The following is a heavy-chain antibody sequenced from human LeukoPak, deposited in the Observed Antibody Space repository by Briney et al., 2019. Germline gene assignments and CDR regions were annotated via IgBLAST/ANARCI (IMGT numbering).Heavy chain of an antibody. CDR3: PISLWAGYCSSTSCFYFDY. CDR1: GDSISSSSYY. J-gene: IGHJ4*02. CDR2: IYYSGST. Sequence: PSETLSLTCTVSGDSISSSSYYWGWIRQPPGKGLEWLGSIYYSGSTYYNPSLKSRVTISVDTSKNQFSLKLSSVTAPDTAVYYCPISLWAGYCSSTSCFYFDYWGQGTLVTVSS. V-gene: IGHV4-39*01. D-gene: IGHD2-2*01.